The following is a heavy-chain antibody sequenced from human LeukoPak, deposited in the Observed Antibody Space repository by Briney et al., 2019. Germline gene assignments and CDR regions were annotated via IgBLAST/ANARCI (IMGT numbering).Heavy chain of an antibody. Sequence: GESLKISCKGSGYSFTNYWIGWVRQMPGKGLEWMGIIYPGDSDTRYSPSFQGQVTISADKSISTAYLQWSSLKASDTAMYYCASGGRYYYDSSGWDYFDYWGQGTLVTVSS. CDR2: IYPGDSDT. CDR1: GYSFTNYW. V-gene: IGHV5-51*01. J-gene: IGHJ4*02. CDR3: ASGGRYYYDSSGWDYFDY. D-gene: IGHD3-22*01.